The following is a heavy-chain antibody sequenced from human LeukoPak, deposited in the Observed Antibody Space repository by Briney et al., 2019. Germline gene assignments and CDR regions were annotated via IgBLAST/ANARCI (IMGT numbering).Heavy chain of an antibody. V-gene: IGHV4-4*07. Sequence: PSETLSLTRTVSGGSIRSHYWSWIRQPAGKRLEWIGRIYSSGSTNYNPSLKSRVTLSVDTSKNQFSLKLSSVTAADTAVYYCARDGSSGWHDAFDLWGQGTMVTVSS. CDR2: IYSSGST. J-gene: IGHJ3*01. D-gene: IGHD6-19*01. CDR3: ARDGSSGWHDAFDL. CDR1: GGSIRSHY.